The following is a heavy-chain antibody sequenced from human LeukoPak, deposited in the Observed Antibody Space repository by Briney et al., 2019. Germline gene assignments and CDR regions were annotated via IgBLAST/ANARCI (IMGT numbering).Heavy chain of an antibody. CDR2: IKPNSGDT. CDR3: ARGDEWELAIDF. Sequence: ASLKVSCKPSGYPFSGHYINWVRHAPGQGLEWMGWIKPNSGDTNYAQKFQGRLTMTRDTTISTVYMELNRLTPDDTAVYYCARGDEWELAIDFWGQGTLITASA. CDR1: GYPFSGHY. D-gene: IGHD1-26*01. V-gene: IGHV1-2*02. J-gene: IGHJ4*02.